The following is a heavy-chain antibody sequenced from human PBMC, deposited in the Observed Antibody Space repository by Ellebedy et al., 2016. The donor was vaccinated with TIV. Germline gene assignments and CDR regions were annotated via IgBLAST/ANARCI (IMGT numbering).Heavy chain of an antibody. CDR1: GFTFSNAW. CDR2: IRSEPDGGTT. J-gene: IGHJ3*01. Sequence: PGGSLRLSYAASGFTFSNAWMNWVRQVPGKGLEWVGRIRSEPDGGTTDYAAPVKGRFTISRDDSKNTLYLQMNSLKTEDTAMYYCARGGSGSVVWGQGTMVTVSS. V-gene: IGHV3-15*07. D-gene: IGHD1-26*01. CDR3: ARGGSGSVV.